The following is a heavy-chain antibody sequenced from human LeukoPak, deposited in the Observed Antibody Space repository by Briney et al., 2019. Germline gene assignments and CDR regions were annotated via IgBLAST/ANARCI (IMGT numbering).Heavy chain of an antibody. V-gene: IGHV3-53*01. CDR2: IYIDGSI. Sequence: PGGSLRLSCAASGFTVSSNYMAWVRQAPGEGLEWVSAIYIDGSIYYADSVKGRFTIYRDKSKNTLYLQMNSLRAEDTAVYYCARIRGDWYFDYWGQGTLVTVSS. J-gene: IGHJ4*02. CDR1: GFTVSSNY. CDR3: ARIRGDWYFDY. D-gene: IGHD2-21*01.